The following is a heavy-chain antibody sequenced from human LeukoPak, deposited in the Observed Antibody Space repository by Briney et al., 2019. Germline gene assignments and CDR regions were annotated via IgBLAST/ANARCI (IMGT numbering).Heavy chain of an antibody. Sequence: ASVKVSCKASGYTFTSYYMHWVRQAPGQGLEWMGLINPSGGSTSNAQKLQGRVTMTSDTSTSTVYMELSSLRYEDTAVYYCAISRCGELFFFDFWGQGTVVTVSS. CDR2: INPSGGST. D-gene: IGHD3-10*01. J-gene: IGHJ4*02. CDR3: AISRCGELFFFDF. V-gene: IGHV1-46*01. CDR1: GYTFTSYY.